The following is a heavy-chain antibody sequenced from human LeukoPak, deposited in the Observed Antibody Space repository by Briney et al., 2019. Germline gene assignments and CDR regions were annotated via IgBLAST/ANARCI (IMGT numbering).Heavy chain of an antibody. Sequence: PGGSLRLSCAASGFTFSGSAMHWVRQASGKGLEWVGRIRSKANSYATAYAASVKGRFTISRDDSKNTAYLQMNSLKTEDTAVYYCTRLPVRGVESYWGQGTLVTVSS. CDR3: TRLPVRGVESY. CDR2: IRSKANSYAT. CDR1: GFTFSGSA. V-gene: IGHV3-73*01. J-gene: IGHJ4*02. D-gene: IGHD3-10*01.